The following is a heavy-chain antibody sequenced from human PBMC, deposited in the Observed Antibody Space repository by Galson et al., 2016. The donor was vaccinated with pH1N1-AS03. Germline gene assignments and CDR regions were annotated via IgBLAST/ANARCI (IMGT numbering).Heavy chain of an antibody. CDR1: GGTFSRYD. J-gene: IGHJ3*02. D-gene: IGHD3-3*01. CDR2: IIAIFGTA. Sequence: SVKVSCKASGGTFSRYDISWVRQAPGQGLEWMGGIIAIFGTANYAQQVQGRVTITADTSTSTAYMELSSLRSDDTAVYYCAIVANYDFWGGHDAFDNWGQGTMVTVSS. CDR3: AIVANYDFWGGHDAFDN. V-gene: IGHV1-69*06.